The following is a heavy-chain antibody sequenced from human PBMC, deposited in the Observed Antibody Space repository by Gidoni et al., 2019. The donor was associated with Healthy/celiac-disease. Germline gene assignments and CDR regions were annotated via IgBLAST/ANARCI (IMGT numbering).Heavy chain of an antibody. CDR3: ARSLANYYDSSGYLINWFDP. CDR2: IYYSGST. J-gene: IGHJ5*02. Sequence: QVQLQESGPGLVKPSQTLSLTCTVSGGSLSSGGYYWSWIRQHPGKGLEWIGYIYYSGSTYNNPSIKSRVTISVDTSKNQFSLKLSSVTAADTAVYYCARSLANYYDSSGYLINWFDPWGQGTLVTVSS. CDR1: GGSLSSGGYY. D-gene: IGHD3-22*01. V-gene: IGHV4-31*03.